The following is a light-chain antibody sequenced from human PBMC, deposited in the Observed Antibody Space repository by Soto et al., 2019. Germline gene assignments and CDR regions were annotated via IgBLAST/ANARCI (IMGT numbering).Light chain of an antibody. CDR1: QSLNNW. CDR2: KAS. J-gene: IGKJ1*01. CDR3: QQFNGYVWT. Sequence: DIQMTQSPSILSASVGDRVTITCRASQSLNNWLAWYQQKPGKAPKLLIYKASSLESGVPSRFSGSGSGTEFTLTISSLQPDDFATYYCQQFNGYVWTCGQGTKVEIK. V-gene: IGKV1-5*03.